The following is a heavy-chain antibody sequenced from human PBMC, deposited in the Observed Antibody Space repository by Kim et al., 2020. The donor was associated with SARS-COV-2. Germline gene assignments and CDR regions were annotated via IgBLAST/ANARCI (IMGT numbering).Heavy chain of an antibody. CDR3: ARYKSGFGLDV. V-gene: IGHV3-48*04. Sequence: GGSLRLSCEVSGFTFSSWTMNWVRQAPGKGLEWVSYISSSGTTIYYTDSLKGRITVSRDNAKNFLYLQMDSLRADDTAVYYCARYKSGFGLDVWGRGALVTVSS. CDR2: ISSSGTTI. J-gene: IGHJ4*02. CDR1: GFTFSSWT. D-gene: IGHD5-12*01.